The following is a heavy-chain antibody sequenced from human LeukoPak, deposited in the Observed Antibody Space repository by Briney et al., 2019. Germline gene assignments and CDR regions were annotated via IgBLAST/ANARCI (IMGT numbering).Heavy chain of an antibody. Sequence: GESLKISCRGSGYSFTSYWIGWVRQMPGKGLEWMGIIYPGDSDTRYSPSFQGPVAISADKSISTAYLQWSSLKASDTAMYYCARSDIVVVPAAGYYYYYGMDVWGQGTTVTVSS. V-gene: IGHV5-51*01. D-gene: IGHD2-2*01. J-gene: IGHJ6*02. CDR1: GYSFTSYW. CDR3: ARSDIVVVPAAGYYYYYGMDV. CDR2: IYPGDSDT.